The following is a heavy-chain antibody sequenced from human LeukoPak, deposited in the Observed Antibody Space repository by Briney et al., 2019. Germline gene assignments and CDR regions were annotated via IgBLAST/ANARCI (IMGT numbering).Heavy chain of an antibody. CDR3: ARSILVVPVASHYNYGVDV. D-gene: IGHD2-2*01. J-gene: IGHJ6*02. V-gene: IGHV1-3*01. CDR2: INAGNGNT. Sequence: VASVKVSCKASGYTFAKYAIHWVRQAPGQRLEWMGWINAGNGNTRYSQKFQGGVTITRDTSASTAYMELSSLRSEDTAVYYCARSILVVPVASHYNYGVDVWGPGTTVTVSS. CDR1: GYTFAKYA.